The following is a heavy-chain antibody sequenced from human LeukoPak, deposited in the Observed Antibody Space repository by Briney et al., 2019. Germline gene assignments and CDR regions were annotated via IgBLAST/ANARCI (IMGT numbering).Heavy chain of an antibody. CDR3: AKAIHSSSSGVVDY. V-gene: IGHV3-30*02. J-gene: IGHJ4*02. Sequence: GGSLRLPCAGSGFIFSNYAMHWVRQAPGKGLEWVTFIRYDGSNKYYAESVKGRFTISRDNSKNTLYLQMNSLRAEDTAVYYCAKAIHSSSSGVVDYWGQGTLVTVSS. D-gene: IGHD6-6*01. CDR1: GFIFSNYA. CDR2: IRYDGSNK.